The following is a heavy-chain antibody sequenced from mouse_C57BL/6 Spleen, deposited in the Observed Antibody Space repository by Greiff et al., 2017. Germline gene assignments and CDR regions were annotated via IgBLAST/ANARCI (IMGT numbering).Heavy chain of an antibody. Sequence: VQLQQSGPELVKPGASVKISCKASGYAFSSSWMNWVKQRPGKGLEWIGRIYPGDGDTNYNGKFKGKATLTADKSSSTAYMQLSSLTSEDSAVYCCAREGDYGSYYAMGYWGQGTSVTVSS. CDR3: AREGDYGSYYAMGY. D-gene: IGHD2-1*01. V-gene: IGHV1-82*01. J-gene: IGHJ4*01. CDR1: GYAFSSSW. CDR2: IYPGDGDT.